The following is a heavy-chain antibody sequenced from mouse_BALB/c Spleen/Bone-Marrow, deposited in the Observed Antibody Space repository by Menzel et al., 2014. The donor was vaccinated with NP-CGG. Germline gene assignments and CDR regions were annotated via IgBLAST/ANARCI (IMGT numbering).Heavy chain of an antibody. CDR3: ASSYALDS. CDR2: IRNKANGYTT. J-gene: IGHJ4*01. CDR1: GFTFTDYF. V-gene: IGHV7-3*02. Sequence: DVKLQESGGVLVQPGGSLRLSCATSGFTFTDYFMSWVRQPPGKALEWLGFIRNKANGYTTEYSASVKGRSTISRDNSRSILYLQLSTLRPEDSATYYCASSYALDSWGQETSVTVSS.